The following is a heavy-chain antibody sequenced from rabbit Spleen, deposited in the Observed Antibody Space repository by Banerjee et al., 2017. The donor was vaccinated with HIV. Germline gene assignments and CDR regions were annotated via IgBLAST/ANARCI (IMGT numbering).Heavy chain of an antibody. Sequence: QSLEESGGDLVKPGASRTLTCTASGFSFSSSYWICWVRQAPGKGLEWIACIYAGSSGSTYYASWAKGRFTISKTSSTTVTLQMTSLTAADTATYFCARDLASVIGWNFNLWGPGTLVTVS. CDR2: IYAGSSGST. D-gene: IGHD4-1*01. J-gene: IGHJ4*01. V-gene: IGHV1S40*01. CDR1: GFSFSSSYW. CDR3: ARDLASVIGWNFNL.